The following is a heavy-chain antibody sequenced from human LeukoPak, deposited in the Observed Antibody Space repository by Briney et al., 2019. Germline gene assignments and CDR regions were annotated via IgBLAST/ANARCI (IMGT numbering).Heavy chain of an antibody. J-gene: IGHJ4*02. CDR1: GFTFSSYA. D-gene: IGHD2-15*01. CDR2: ISGSGGST. V-gene: IGHV3-23*01. CDR3: AKPPAYCSGGSCYFPVDY. Sequence: PGGSLRLSCAASGFTFSSYAMSWVRQAPGKGLEWVSGISGSGGSTYYADSVKGRFTISRDNSKNTLYLQMNSLRAEDTAVYYCAKPPAYCSGGSCYFPVDYWGQGTLVTVSS.